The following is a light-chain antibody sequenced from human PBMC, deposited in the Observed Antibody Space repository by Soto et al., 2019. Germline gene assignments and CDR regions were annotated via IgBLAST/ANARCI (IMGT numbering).Light chain of an antibody. CDR2: DTS. CDR3: LLFYDGVAV. V-gene: IGLV7-46*01. J-gene: IGLJ7*01. Sequence: QAVVTQEPSLTVSPGGTVTLTCGCSTGDVTNGRWPYWFQQRPGQVPRTLCHDTSNKHSWTPARFSGSLLGGKAALTLSGAQPEDEAAYYCLLFYDGVAVFGGGTQLTVL. CDR1: TGDVTNGRW.